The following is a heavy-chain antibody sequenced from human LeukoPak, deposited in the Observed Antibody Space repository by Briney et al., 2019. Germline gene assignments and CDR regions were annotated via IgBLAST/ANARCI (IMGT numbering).Heavy chain of an antibody. V-gene: IGHV1-18*01. CDR3: ARLIAVAGTPPNWFDP. Sequence: ASVKVSCKASGYTFTSYGISWVRQAPGQGLERMGWISAYNGNTNYAQKLQGRVTMTTDTSTSTAYMELRSLRSDDTAVYYCARLIAVAGTPPNWFDPWGQGTLVTVSS. J-gene: IGHJ5*02. CDR1: GYTFTSYG. CDR2: ISAYNGNT. D-gene: IGHD6-19*01.